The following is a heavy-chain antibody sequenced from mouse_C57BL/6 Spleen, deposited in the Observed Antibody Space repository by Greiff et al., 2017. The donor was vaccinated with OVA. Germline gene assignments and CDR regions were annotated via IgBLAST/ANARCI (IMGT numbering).Heavy chain of an antibody. J-gene: IGHJ4*01. CDR2: INPNNGGT. V-gene: IGHV1-18*01. CDR3: ARNDYYGSRDAMDY. D-gene: IGHD1-1*01. Sequence: VQLKQSGPELVKPGASVKIPCKASGYTFTDYNMDWVKQSHGKSLEWIGDINPNNGGTIYNQKFKGKATLTVDKSSSTAYMELRSLTSEDTAVYYCARNDYYGSRDAMDYWGQGTSVTVSS. CDR1: GYTFTDYN.